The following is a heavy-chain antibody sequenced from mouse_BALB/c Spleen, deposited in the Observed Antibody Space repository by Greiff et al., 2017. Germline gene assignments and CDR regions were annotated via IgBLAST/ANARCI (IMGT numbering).Heavy chain of an antibody. CDR2: ISSGGSYT. D-gene: IGHD2-4*01. CDR3: ARHVDYDQGCYSY. Sequence: EVQLMESGGDLVKPGGSLKLSCAASGFTFSSYGMSWVRQTPDKRLEWVATISSGGSYTYYPDSVKGRFTISRDNAKNTLYLQMSSLKSEDTAMYYCARHVDYDQGCYSYWGQGTSVTVSS. CDR1: GFTFSSYG. V-gene: IGHV5-6*01. J-gene: IGHJ4*01.